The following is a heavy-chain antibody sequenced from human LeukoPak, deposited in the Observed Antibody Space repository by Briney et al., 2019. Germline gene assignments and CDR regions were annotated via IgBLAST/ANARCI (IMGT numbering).Heavy chain of an antibody. CDR3: AARDCSGTSCYFRSYYYGMDV. V-gene: IGHV3-23*01. J-gene: IGHJ6*02. Sequence: GGSLRLSCAASGFTFSSYAMSWVRQAPGKGLEWVSAISGSGGSTYYADSVKGRFTISRDNSKNTLYLQMNSLRAEDTAVYYCAARDCSGTSCYFRSYYYGMDVWGQGTTVTVSS. CDR1: GFTFSSYA. CDR2: ISGSGGST. D-gene: IGHD2-2*01.